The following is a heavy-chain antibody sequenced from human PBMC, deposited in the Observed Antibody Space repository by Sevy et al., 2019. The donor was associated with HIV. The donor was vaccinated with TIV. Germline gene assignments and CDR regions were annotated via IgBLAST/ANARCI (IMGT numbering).Heavy chain of an antibody. CDR2: ISSSSNII. CDR1: GFTLSPYS. V-gene: IGHV3-48*02. CDR3: ARDALRVGNSHYYYGMDV. Sequence: GGYLRLSCAASGFTLSPYSMEWVRQAPGKGLERVSHISSSSNIIYYADSVKGRFTVSRDNAKNSLYLRMDSLRDEDTAVYYCARDALRVGNSHYYYGMDVWGQGTTVYVSS. J-gene: IGHJ6*02. D-gene: IGHD4-4*01.